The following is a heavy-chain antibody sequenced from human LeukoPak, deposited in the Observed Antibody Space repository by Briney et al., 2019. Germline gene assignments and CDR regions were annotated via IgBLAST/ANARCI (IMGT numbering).Heavy chain of an antibody. Sequence: ASVKVSCKASGYTFTGYYMHWVRQAPGQGPEWMGWINPNSGGTNYAQKFQGRVTMTRDTSISTAYMELSRLRSDDTAVYYCARDPIAVAGTAPDYWGQGTLVTVSS. J-gene: IGHJ4*02. V-gene: IGHV1-2*02. D-gene: IGHD6-19*01. CDR2: INPNSGGT. CDR3: ARDPIAVAGTAPDY. CDR1: GYTFTGYY.